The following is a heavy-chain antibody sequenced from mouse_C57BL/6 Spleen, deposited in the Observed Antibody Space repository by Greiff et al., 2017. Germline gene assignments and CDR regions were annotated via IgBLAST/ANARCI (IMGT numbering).Heavy chain of an antibody. Sequence: VQLQQSGAELAKPGASVKLSCKASGYTFTSYWMHWVKQRPGQGLEWIGRIYPGDGDTNYNGKFKGKATLTADKSSSTAYMQLSSLTSEDSAVYFCARELGPYYFDYWGQGTTLTVSS. CDR2: IYPGDGDT. CDR1: GYTFTSYW. D-gene: IGHD4-1*01. V-gene: IGHV1-82*01. CDR3: ARELGPYYFDY. J-gene: IGHJ2*01.